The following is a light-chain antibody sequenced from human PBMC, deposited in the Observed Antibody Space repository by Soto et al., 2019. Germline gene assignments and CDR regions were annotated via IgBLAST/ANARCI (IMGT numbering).Light chain of an antibody. Sequence: QSALTQPASVSASPGQSIAISCSGTSSDVGAYDYVSWYQHHPGKAPKLIIYEVTYRPSGVSNRFSASKSGNTASLTISGLQAEDEADYYCSSYTRSSTYVFGTGPSSPS. CDR1: SSDVGAYDY. CDR3: SSYTRSSTYV. V-gene: IGLV2-14*01. CDR2: EVT. J-gene: IGLJ1*01.